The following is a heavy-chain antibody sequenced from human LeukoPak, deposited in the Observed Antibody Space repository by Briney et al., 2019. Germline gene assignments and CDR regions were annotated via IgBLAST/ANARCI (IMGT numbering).Heavy chain of an antibody. V-gene: IGHV1-2*02. CDR3: ARRLMRGSGYSPFDY. CDR1: GYTFTGYY. CDR2: INPNSGGT. J-gene: IGHJ4*02. D-gene: IGHD3-22*01. Sequence: GASVKVSCKASGYTFTGYYMHWVRQAPGQGLEWMGWINPNSGGTNYAQKFQGRVTMTRDTSISTAYMELSRLRSDDTAVYYCARRLMRGSGYSPFDYWGQGTLVTVSS.